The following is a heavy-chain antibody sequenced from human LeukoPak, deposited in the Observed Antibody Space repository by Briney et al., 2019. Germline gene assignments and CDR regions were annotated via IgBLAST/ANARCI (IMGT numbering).Heavy chain of an antibody. Sequence: GGSLRLSCEASGFTFNTFWMSWVRQAPGKGLEWVSAISGSGGSTYYADSVKGRFTISRDNAKNSLYLQMNSLRAEDTAVYYCAELGITMIGGVWGKGTTVTISS. CDR3: AELGITMIGGV. D-gene: IGHD3-10*02. CDR1: GFTFNTFW. J-gene: IGHJ6*04. V-gene: IGHV3-23*01. CDR2: ISGSGGST.